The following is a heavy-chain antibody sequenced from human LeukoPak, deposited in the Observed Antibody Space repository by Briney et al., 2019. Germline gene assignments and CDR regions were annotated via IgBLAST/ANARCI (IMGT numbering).Heavy chain of an antibody. J-gene: IGHJ4*02. CDR3: ARGSPYYYDSSGYLNY. CDR1: GYTFTGYY. Sequence: VALVKVSCKASGYTFTGYYMHWVRQAPGQGLEWMGWINPNSGGTNYAQKFQGRVTMTRDTSISTAYMELSRLRSDDTAVYYCARGSPYYYDSSGYLNYWGQGTLVTVSS. CDR2: INPNSGGT. V-gene: IGHV1-2*02. D-gene: IGHD3-22*01.